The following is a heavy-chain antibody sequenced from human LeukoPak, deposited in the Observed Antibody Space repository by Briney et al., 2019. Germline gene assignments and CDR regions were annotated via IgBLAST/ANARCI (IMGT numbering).Heavy chain of an antibody. Sequence: GGSLRLSCAPSGFTVSTNYMNWVRQAPGKGLEWVSYISSSSSTIYYADSVKGRFTISRDNAKNSLYLQMNSLRDEDTAVYYCATLLPIYYYGSGSYYDYWGQGTLVTVSS. D-gene: IGHD3-10*01. CDR2: ISSSSSTI. CDR1: GFTVSTNY. V-gene: IGHV3-48*02. J-gene: IGHJ4*02. CDR3: ATLLPIYYYGSGSYYDY.